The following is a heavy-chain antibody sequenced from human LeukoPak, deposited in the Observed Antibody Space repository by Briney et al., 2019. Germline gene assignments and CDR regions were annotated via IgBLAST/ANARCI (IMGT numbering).Heavy chain of an antibody. CDR2: IYYSGST. J-gene: IGHJ4*02. D-gene: IGHD6-13*01. CDR1: GFTFSNSG. CDR3: ARGLAAAGINFDY. V-gene: IGHV4-59*01. Sequence: GTLRLSCAASGFTFSNSGMSWVRQAPGKGLEWIGYIYYSGSTNYNPSLKSRVTISVDTSKNQFSLKLSSVTAADTAVYYCARGLAAAGINFDYWGQGTLVTVSS.